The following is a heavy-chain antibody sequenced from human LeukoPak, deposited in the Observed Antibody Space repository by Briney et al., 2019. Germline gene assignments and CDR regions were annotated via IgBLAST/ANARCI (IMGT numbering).Heavy chain of an antibody. CDR2: INHSGST. D-gene: IGHD3-10*01. CDR1: GGSFSGYY. V-gene: IGHV4-34*01. J-gene: IGHJ4*02. CDR3: ASPLNLYGSGSYFGY. Sequence: PSETLSLTCAVYGGSFSGYYWSWIRQPPGKGLEWIGEINHSGSTNYNPSLKSRVTISVDTSKNQFSLKLSSVTAADTAVYYCASPLNLYGSGSYFGYWGQGTLVTVSS.